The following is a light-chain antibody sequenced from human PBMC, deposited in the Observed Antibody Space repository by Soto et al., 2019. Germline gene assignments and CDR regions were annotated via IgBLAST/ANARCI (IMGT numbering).Light chain of an antibody. Sequence: DVVMTQSPLSLPVTPGEPASISCRSSQSLLHTNGYNYLDWYLQKPGQSPQLLIYLGSNRASGVPDRFSGSGSGTDFTLKLSRVEAGDVGVYYCMQALQTQWTFGQGTKVEIK. J-gene: IGKJ1*01. CDR1: QSLLHTNGYNY. V-gene: IGKV2-28*01. CDR2: LGS. CDR3: MQALQTQWT.